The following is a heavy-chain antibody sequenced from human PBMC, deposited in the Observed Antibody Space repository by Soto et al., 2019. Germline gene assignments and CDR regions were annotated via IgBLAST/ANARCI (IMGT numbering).Heavy chain of an antibody. CDR1: GFTFSSYA. D-gene: IGHD3-22*01. V-gene: IGHV3-33*01. CDR3: ARVARDSSGYYSLIDY. J-gene: IGHJ4*02. CDR2: IWYDGTNK. Sequence: QVQVAESGGGVVQPGRSLRLSCEASGFTFSSYAMHWVRQAPGKGLEWVAVIWYDGTNKYYADSVKGRFTISRDNSKNTLYLQMNSLRAEDTAVYYCARVARDSSGYYSLIDYWGQGTLVTVSS.